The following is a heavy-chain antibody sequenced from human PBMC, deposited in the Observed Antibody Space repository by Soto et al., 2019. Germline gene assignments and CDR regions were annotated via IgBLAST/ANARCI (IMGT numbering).Heavy chain of an antibody. D-gene: IGHD1-26*01. CDR1: GFTFSNYG. CDR3: ASDLVGASDSYGLDV. J-gene: IGHJ6*02. V-gene: IGHV3-33*01. CDR2: IWHDGNNR. Sequence: LRLSCAASGFTFSNYGMHWVRQAPGKGLEWVAIIWHDGNNRYYADSARGRFIISRDNSKNRLYLQMNSLRAEDTAVYYCASDLVGASDSYGLDVWGQGTPVTVSS.